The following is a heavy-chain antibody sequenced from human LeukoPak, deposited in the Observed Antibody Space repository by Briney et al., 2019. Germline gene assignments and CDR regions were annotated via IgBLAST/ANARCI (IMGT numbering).Heavy chain of an antibody. J-gene: IGHJ4*02. CDR2: IYYSGST. Sequence: SETLSLTRTVSGGSISSHYWSWIRQPPGKGLEWIGYIYYSGSTNYNPSLKSRVTISVDTSKNQFSLKLSSVTAADTAVYYCARVTSFYFDYWGQGTLVTVSS. CDR3: ARVTSFYFDY. D-gene: IGHD2-21*02. V-gene: IGHV4-59*11. CDR1: GGSISSHY.